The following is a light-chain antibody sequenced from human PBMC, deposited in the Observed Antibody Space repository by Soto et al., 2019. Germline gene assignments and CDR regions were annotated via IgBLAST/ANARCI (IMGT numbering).Light chain of an antibody. Sequence: QSVLTQPPSASGSPGQSVTISCTGTNSDVGGYNYVSWYQQHPGKAPTLMIYEVSKRPSGVPDRFSGSKSGNTASLAVSGLQAEDESDYYCNSDAGSTVFGGGTKLTVL. CDR2: EVS. CDR1: NSDVGGYNY. V-gene: IGLV2-8*01. CDR3: NSDAGSTV. J-gene: IGLJ2*01.